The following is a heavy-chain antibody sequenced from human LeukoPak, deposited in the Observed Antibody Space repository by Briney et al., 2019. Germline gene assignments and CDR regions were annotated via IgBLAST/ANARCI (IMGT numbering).Heavy chain of an antibody. J-gene: IGHJ4*02. CDR3: ASSSSGWEQRAPFDY. CDR1: GYTFNSYY. V-gene: IGHV1-46*02. D-gene: IGHD6-19*01. Sequence: ASVKVSCKASGYTFNSYYMHWVRQAPGQGLEWMGIINPSNGSTSYAQNFKGRVTMTRDTSTSTVYMELSSLRSEDTAVYYCASSSSGWEQRAPFDYWGQGTQVTVSS. CDR2: INPSNGST.